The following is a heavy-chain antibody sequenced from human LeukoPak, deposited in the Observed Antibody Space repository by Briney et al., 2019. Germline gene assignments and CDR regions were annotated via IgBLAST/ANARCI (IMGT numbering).Heavy chain of an antibody. CDR2: INTDGTVT. D-gene: IGHD6-19*01. Sequence: PGGSLRLSCAASGFTFSKYWRLWLRQAPGKGLEIVSRINTDGTVTTYADSVKGRFTVSRDNADNTMFLQMNSVRDEDTAVYYCATKQWLAPPPDSWGQGTPVTVSS. CDR3: ATKQWLAPPPDS. V-gene: IGHV3-74*01. CDR1: GFTFSKYW. J-gene: IGHJ4*02.